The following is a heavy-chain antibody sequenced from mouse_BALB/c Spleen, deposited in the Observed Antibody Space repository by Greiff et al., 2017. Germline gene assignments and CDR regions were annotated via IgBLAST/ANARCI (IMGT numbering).Heavy chain of an antibody. J-gene: IGHJ1*01. Sequence: EVMLVESGGGLVKPGGSLKLSCAASGFAFSSYDMSWVRQTPEKRLEWVAYISSGGGSTYYPDTVKGRFTISRDNAKNTLYLQMSSLKSEDTAMYYCARLGYWYFDVWGAGTTVTVSS. CDR1: GFAFSSYD. CDR2: ISSGGGST. CDR3: ARLGYWYFDV. V-gene: IGHV5-12-1*01.